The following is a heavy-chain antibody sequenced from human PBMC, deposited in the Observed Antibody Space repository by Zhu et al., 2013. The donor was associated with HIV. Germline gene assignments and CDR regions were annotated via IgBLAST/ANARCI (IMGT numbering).Heavy chain of an antibody. J-gene: IGHJ6*02. CDR1: GFTFTSYA. CDR2: ITTYKGNT. Sequence: QVQLVQSGAEVKKPGASVKVSCKASGFTFTSYAFNWVRQAPGQGLEWMGWITTYKGNTKYAQKLQGRVTMTIDTSTSTAYMELRSLRSDDAAIYYCARERDSSGYFPSYYYPMDVWGQGTTITVSS. V-gene: IGHV1-18*01. D-gene: IGHD3-22*01. CDR3: ARERDSSGYFPSYYYPMDV.